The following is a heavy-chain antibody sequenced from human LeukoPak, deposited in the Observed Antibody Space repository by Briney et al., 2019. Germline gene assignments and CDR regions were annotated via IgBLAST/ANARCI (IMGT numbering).Heavy chain of an antibody. CDR2: INPNSGGT. CDR1: GYTFTGYY. V-gene: IGHV1-2*04. D-gene: IGHD3-3*01. CDR3: ARVPSTYYDFWSGLNWFDP. Sequence: ASVKVSCKASGYTFTGYYMHWVRQAPGQGLEWMGWINPNSGGTNYAQKFQGWVTMTRDTSISTAYMELSRLRSDDTAVYYCARVPSTYYDFWSGLNWFDPWGQGTLVTVSS. J-gene: IGHJ5*02.